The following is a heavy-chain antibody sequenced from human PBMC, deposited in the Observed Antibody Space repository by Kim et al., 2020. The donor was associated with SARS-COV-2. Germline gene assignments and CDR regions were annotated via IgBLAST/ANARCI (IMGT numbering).Heavy chain of an antibody. CDR2: IYGGGTI. CDR3: ARDIKFDWFALFDL. CDR1: GITLTNNH. Sequence: GGSLRLFCAASGITLTNNHMNWVRQAPGKGLEWVSVIYGGGTIDYADSVKDRFTISRDTSKNTVYLEMNSLRAEDTAVYYCARDIKFDWFALFDLWGRGT. D-gene: IGHD3-9*01. J-gene: IGHJ2*01. V-gene: IGHV3-66*01.